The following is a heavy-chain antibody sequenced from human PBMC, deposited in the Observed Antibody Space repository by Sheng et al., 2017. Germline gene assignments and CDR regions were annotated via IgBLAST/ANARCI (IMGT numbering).Heavy chain of an antibody. D-gene: IGHD4-17*01. CDR2: IYYSGST. Sequence: QVQLQESGPGLVKPSETLSLTCTVSGGSISSYYWSWIRQPPGKGLEWIGYIYYSGSTNYNPSLKSRVTISVDTSKNQFSLKLSSVTAADTAVYYCARVPTVRVGYYYYGMDVWGQGTTVTVSS. CDR3: ARVPTVRVGYYYYGMDV. V-gene: IGHV4-59*01. J-gene: IGHJ6*02. CDR1: GGSISSYY.